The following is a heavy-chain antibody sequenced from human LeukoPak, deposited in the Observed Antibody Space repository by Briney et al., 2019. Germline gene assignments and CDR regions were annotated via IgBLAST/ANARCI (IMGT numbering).Heavy chain of an antibody. CDR1: GGSISSSSYY. CDR2: IYYSGST. V-gene: IGHV4-39*01. Sequence: SETLSLTCTVSGGSISSSSYYWGWIRQPPGKGLEWIGSIYYSGSTYYNPSLKSRVTISVDTSKNQFSLKLSSVTAADTAVYYCARLGVKQLVPDYWGQGTLVTVSS. CDR3: ARLGVKQLVPDY. J-gene: IGHJ4*02. D-gene: IGHD6-6*01.